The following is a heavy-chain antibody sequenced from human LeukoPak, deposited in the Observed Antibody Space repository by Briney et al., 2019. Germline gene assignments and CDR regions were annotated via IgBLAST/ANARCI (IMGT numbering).Heavy chain of an antibody. D-gene: IGHD3-22*01. CDR3: ARHDYGTTGYRRDYYFDY. CDR1: GGSVSSSSYY. V-gene: IGHV4-39*01. J-gene: IGHJ4*01. Sequence: SETLSLTYTVSGGSVSSSSYYSGWLRQPPGKGLECIGSIYYSGYTYNNPSLKSRLTMSVDTSENQFSLKLSSVTAADTAVYYCARHDYGTTGYRRDYYFDYWGHGTLVAVSS. CDR2: IYYSGYT.